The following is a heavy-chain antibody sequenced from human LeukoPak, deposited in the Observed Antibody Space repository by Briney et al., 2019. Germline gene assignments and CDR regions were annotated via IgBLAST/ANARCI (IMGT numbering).Heavy chain of an antibody. Sequence: GGSLRLSCAASGFTFSSYAMSWVRQAPGKGLEWVSAISASGGSTHYADSVKGRFTISRDNSKNTLYLQMNSLRAEDTAVYYCAKDPRGPRGNWFDPWGQGTLVTVSS. J-gene: IGHJ5*02. CDR2: ISASGGST. CDR3: AKDPRGPRGNWFDP. V-gene: IGHV3-23*01. CDR1: GFTFSSYA.